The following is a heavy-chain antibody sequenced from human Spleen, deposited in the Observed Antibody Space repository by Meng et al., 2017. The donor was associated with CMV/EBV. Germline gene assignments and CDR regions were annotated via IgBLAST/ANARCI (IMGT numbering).Heavy chain of an antibody. CDR3: AKSRGGYGGNSIDY. J-gene: IGHJ4*02. D-gene: IGHD4-23*01. V-gene: IGHV3-9*01. Sequence: SLRLSCAASGFTFDDYAMHWVRQAPGKGLEWVSGISWNSGSIGYADSVKGRFTISRDNAKNSLYLQMNSLRAEDTALYYCAKSRGGYGGNSIDYWGQGTLVTVSS. CDR2: ISWNSGSI. CDR1: GFTFDDYA.